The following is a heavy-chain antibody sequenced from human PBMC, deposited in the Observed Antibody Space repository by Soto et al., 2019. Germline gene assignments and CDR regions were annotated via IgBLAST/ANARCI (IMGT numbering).Heavy chain of an antibody. CDR3: AADVGSSGYSEWLSTFDY. V-gene: IGHV1-58*01. CDR1: GFTFTSSA. J-gene: IGHJ4*02. Sequence: SVKVSCKASGFTFTSSAVQWVRQARGQRLEWIGWIVVGSGNTNYAQKFQERVTITRDMSTSTAYMELSSLRSEDTAVYYCAADVGSSGYSEWLSTFDYWGQGTLVTV. D-gene: IGHD3-22*01. CDR2: IVVGSGNT.